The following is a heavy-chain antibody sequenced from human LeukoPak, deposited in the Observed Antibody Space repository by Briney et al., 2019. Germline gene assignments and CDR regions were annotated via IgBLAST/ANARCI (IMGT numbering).Heavy chain of an antibody. J-gene: IGHJ4*02. Sequence: GGSLRLSCAASGFTFSSYWMSWVRQAPGKGLEWVSSISSSSRYIYYADSVKGRFTISRDNAKNSLYLQMNSLRAEDTAVYYCARERTDYGDYFFDYWGQGTLVTVSS. D-gene: IGHD4-17*01. V-gene: IGHV3-21*01. CDR1: GFTFSSYW. CDR2: ISSSSRYI. CDR3: ARERTDYGDYFFDY.